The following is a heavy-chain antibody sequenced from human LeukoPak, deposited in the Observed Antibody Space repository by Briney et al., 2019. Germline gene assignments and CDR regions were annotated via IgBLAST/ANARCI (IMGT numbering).Heavy chain of an antibody. D-gene: IGHD3-3*01. Sequence: GGSLRLSCAASGFTFSSYAMSWVRQAPGKGLEWVSAISGSGGSTYYAASVKGRFTISRDNSKNTLYLQMNSLRAEDTAVYYCARTTYYDFRSGYYNPVYFDYWGQGTLVTVSS. CDR3: ARTTYYDFRSGYYNPVYFDY. CDR1: GFTFSSYA. CDR2: ISGSGGST. J-gene: IGHJ4*02. V-gene: IGHV3-23*01.